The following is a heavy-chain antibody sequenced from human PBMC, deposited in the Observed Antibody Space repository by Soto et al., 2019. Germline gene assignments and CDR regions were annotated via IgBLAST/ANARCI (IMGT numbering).Heavy chain of an antibody. CDR3: ARGATVVTTYYFDY. J-gene: IGHJ4*02. V-gene: IGHV1-46*01. CDR2: IHPSGTNK. Sequence: ASVKVSCKASGYSFSSHYMHWVRQAPGQGLEWMGVIHPSGTNKAYAQKFQGRVTMTRDTSTSTVYMELSSLRSEDTAVYYCARGATVVTTYYFDYWGQGTLVTVSS. D-gene: IGHD4-17*01. CDR1: GYSFSSHY.